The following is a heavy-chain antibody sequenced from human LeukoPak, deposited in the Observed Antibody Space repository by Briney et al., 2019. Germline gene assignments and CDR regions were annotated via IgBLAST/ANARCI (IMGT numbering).Heavy chain of an antibody. Sequence: SETLSLTCAVYGGSFSGYYWSWIRKPPGKGLEWIGEINHSGSTNYNPSLKSRVTISVDTSKNQFSLKLSSVTAADTAVYYCARNYGSGSYPHYLDYWGQGTLVTVSS. V-gene: IGHV4-34*01. CDR2: INHSGST. CDR3: ARNYGSGSYPHYLDY. CDR1: GGSFSGYY. J-gene: IGHJ4*02. D-gene: IGHD3-10*01.